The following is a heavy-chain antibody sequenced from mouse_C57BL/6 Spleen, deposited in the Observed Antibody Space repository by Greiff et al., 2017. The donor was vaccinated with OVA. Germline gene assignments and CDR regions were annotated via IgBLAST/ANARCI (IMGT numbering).Heavy chain of an antibody. CDR3: AREAGDYGSNYAYCFAY. CDR1: GYTFTSYW. CDR2: INPSNGGT. Sequence: VQLQQPGTELVKPGASVKLSCKASGYTFTSYWMHWVKQRPGQGLEWIGNINPSNGGTNYNEKFKSKATLTVDKSSSTAYMQLSSLTSEDSAVYYCAREAGDYGSNYAYCFAYWGQGALVTASA. D-gene: IGHD1-1*01. V-gene: IGHV1-53*01. J-gene: IGHJ3*01.